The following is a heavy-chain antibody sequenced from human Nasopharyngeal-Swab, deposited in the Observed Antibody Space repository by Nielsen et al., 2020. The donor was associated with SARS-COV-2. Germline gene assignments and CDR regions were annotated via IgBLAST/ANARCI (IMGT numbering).Heavy chain of an antibody. Sequence: GGSLRLSCAASGFVFSGSAIHWVRQASGKGLEWVGRIGDKAHNYATTYAASVKGRFTISRDDSKNTAFLQMDSLNTEDTAPYYCTTDYYFDYWGQGTLVTVSS. CDR1: GFVFSGSA. CDR2: IGDKAHNYAT. V-gene: IGHV3-73*01. CDR3: TTDYYFDY. J-gene: IGHJ4*02. D-gene: IGHD4/OR15-4a*01.